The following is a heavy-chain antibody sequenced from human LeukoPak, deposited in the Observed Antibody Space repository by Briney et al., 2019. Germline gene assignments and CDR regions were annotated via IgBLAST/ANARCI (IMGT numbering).Heavy chain of an antibody. CDR1: GFTFSSYE. V-gene: IGHV3-48*03. CDR3: AELGITMIGGV. J-gene: IGHJ6*04. Sequence: GGSLRLSCAASGFTFSSYEMNWVRQTPGKGLEWVSYISSSGSTIYYADSVKGRFTISRDNAKNSLYLQMNSLRAKDTAVYYCAELGITMIGGVWGKGTTVTISS. CDR2: ISSSGSTI. D-gene: IGHD3-10*02.